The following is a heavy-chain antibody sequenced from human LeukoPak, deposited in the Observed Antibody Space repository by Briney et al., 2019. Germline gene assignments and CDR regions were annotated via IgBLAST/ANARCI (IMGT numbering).Heavy chain of an antibody. Sequence: PSETLSLTCIVSGGSISSYYWSWIRQPPGKGLEWIGYIYYSGSTNYNPSLESRVTISVDTSKNQFSLKLSSVTAADTAVYYCARSGYSYGADAFDIWGQGTMVTVSS. V-gene: IGHV4-59*01. CDR2: IYYSGST. CDR3: ARSGYSYGADAFDI. J-gene: IGHJ3*02. CDR1: GGSISSYY. D-gene: IGHD5-18*01.